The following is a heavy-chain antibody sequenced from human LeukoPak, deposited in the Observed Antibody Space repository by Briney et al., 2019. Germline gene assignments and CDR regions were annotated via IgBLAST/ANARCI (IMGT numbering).Heavy chain of an antibody. Sequence: ASVKVSCKASGYTVTSYGISWLGLAPGQGLEWMGWISAYNGNTNYAQKLQGRVTMTTDTSTSTAYMELRSLRSDDTAVNYLARDHKLGQLWSYYYGYYGIDVWGQGTTVTVSS. J-gene: IGHJ6*02. V-gene: IGHV1-18*01. CDR2: ISAYNGNT. CDR3: ARDHKLGQLWSYYYGYYGIDV. D-gene: IGHD5-18*01. CDR1: GYTVTSYG.